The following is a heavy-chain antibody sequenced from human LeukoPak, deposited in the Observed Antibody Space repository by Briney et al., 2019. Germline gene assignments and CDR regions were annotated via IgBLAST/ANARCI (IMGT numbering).Heavy chain of an antibody. D-gene: IGHD3-22*01. Sequence: SETLSLTCAVYGGSFSGYYWSWIRQPPGKGLEWIGEINHSGSTNYNPSLKSRVTISVDTSKNQFSLKLSSVTAADTAVYYCARVNYYDSSGYYYLYFVYWGQGTLVTVSS. CDR3: ARVNYYDSSGYYYLYFVY. V-gene: IGHV4-34*01. J-gene: IGHJ4*02. CDR1: GGSFSGYY. CDR2: INHSGST.